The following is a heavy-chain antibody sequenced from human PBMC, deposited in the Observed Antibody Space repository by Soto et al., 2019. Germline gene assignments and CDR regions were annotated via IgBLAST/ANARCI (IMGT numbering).Heavy chain of an antibody. CDR2: MNPNSGNT. Sequence: ASVKVSCKTSGYTFTSYDINWVRQATGQGLEWMGGMNPNSGNTGYAQKFQGRVTMTRNTSISTAYMELSSLRSEDTAVYYCASYYYYYYGMDVWGQGTTVTVSS. CDR3: ASYYYYYYGMDV. V-gene: IGHV1-8*01. CDR1: GYTFTSYD. J-gene: IGHJ6*02.